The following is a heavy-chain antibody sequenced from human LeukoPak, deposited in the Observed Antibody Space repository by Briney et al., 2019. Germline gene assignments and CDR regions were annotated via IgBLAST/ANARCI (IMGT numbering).Heavy chain of an antibody. CDR1: GFTFSSYA. D-gene: IGHD2-2*01. Sequence: GGSLRLSCAASGFTFSSYAMSWVRQAPGKGLEWVSAISGSGGSTYYADSVKGRFTISRDNSKNTLYLQMNSLRAEDTAVYYCAKTPDCSSTSCYRAGWHYYYYYGMDVWGQGTTVTVSS. CDR2: ISGSGGST. V-gene: IGHV3-23*01. CDR3: AKTPDCSSTSCYRAGWHYYYYYGMDV. J-gene: IGHJ6*02.